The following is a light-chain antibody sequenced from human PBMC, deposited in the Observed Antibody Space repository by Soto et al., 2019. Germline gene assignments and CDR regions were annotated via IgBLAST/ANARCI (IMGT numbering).Light chain of an antibody. CDR3: QQSYTTPRT. V-gene: IGKV1-39*01. CDR2: AAS. J-gene: IGKJ1*01. CDR1: HSISNY. Sequence: DVQMTQSPSSLSASVGDRVTITCRASHSISNYLNWYQQRPGKAPKLLISAASNLQSGVPSSFSGSGSGTDFTLTISSLQPEDFATYFCQQSYTTPRTFGQGTKVEIK.